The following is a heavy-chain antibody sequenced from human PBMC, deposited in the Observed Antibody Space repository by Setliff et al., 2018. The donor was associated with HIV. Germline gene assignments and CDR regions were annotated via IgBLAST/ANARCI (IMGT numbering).Heavy chain of an antibody. CDR1: GFNFSSHT. J-gene: IGHJ5*02. CDR3: AKDRGDYDPRRYDA. D-gene: IGHD4-17*01. CDR2: ISGSGGRT. V-gene: IGHV3-23*01. Sequence: ETLSLSCAASGFNFSSHTMNWIRQAPGKGLEWVSSISGSGGRTYYADSVRGRFTISRDNSKDTLYLQMHSLRAEDTAIYFCAKDRGDYDPRRYDAWGQGSLVTVSS.